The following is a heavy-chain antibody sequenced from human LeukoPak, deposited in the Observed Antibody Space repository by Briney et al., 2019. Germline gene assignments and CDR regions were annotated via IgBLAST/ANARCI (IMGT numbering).Heavy chain of an antibody. D-gene: IGHD1-26*01. V-gene: IGHV4-61*02. CDR3: ARDFVGATKGGIYNWFDP. J-gene: IGHJ5*02. CDR2: IYTSGST. CDR1: GGSISSGSYY. Sequence: SETLSLTCTVSGGSISSGSYYWSWIRQPAGKGLEWIGRIYTSGSTNYNPSLKSRVTISVDTSKNQFSLKLSSVTAAATAVYYCARDFVGATKGGIYNWFDPWGQGTLVTVSS.